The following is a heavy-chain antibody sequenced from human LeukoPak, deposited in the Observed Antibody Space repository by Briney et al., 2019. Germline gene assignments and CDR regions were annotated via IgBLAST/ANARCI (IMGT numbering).Heavy chain of an antibody. CDR2: INRPARER. CDR3: ARRGSASRSGFNV. V-gene: IGHV3-7*01. Sequence: PGGSLRLSCAASGFTFSSYWMSWVRQAPGKGLEWVASINRPARERYYVDSVKGRFTISRDNAKNSLSLQMSSLRAEDTAVYYCARRGSASRSGFNVWGQGTMVTVSS. CDR1: GFTFSSYW. D-gene: IGHD3-3*01. J-gene: IGHJ3*01.